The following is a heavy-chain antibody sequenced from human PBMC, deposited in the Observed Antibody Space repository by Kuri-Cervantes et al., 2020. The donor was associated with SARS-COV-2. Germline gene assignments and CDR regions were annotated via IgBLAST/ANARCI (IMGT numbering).Heavy chain of an antibody. J-gene: IGHJ6*03. D-gene: IGHD5-12*01. Sequence: GGSLRLSCAASGFTFDDYTMHWVRQAPGKGLEWVSLISWDGGSTYYADSVKGRFTISRDNSKNSLYLQMNSLRAEDTAVYYCASLGFDDNLYYYYYMDVWGKGTTVTVSS. V-gene: IGHV3-43*01. CDR2: ISWDGGST. CDR1: GFTFDDYT. CDR3: ASLGFDDNLYYYYYMDV.